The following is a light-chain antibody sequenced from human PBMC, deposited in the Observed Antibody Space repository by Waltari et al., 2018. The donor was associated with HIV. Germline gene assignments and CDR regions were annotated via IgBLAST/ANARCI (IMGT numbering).Light chain of an antibody. CDR1: SSNLGLGYD. CDR2: GNS. Sequence: QSVLTQPPSVSGAPGQRVTISCTGSSSNLGLGYDVQWYQQLPGTAPKLLVYGNSNRPSGVPDRFSGTKSGISASLAITGLQAEDEANYYCQSYDNSLSAWVFGGGTKVTVL. CDR3: QSYDNSLSAWV. J-gene: IGLJ3*02. V-gene: IGLV1-40*01.